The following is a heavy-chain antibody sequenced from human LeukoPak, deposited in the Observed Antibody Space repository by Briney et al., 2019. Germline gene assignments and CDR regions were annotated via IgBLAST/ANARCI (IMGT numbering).Heavy chain of an antibody. CDR1: GFTFSNYW. CDR3: ARDLYGGTEGPSDY. CDR2: VNNYGSTT. V-gene: IGHV3-74*01. J-gene: IGHJ4*02. D-gene: IGHD4-23*01. Sequence: QPGESLRLSCVVSGFTFSNYWMHWVRQAPGKGLVWVSRVNNYGSTTTYADSVKGRFTISRDNAKNTLHLQMNSLRAEDTAVYYCARDLYGGTEGPSDYWGQGTLVTVSS.